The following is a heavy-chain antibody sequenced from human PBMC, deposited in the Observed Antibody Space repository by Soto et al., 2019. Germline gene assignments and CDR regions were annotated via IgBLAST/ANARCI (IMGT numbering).Heavy chain of an antibody. CDR3: ARIELEVRHYYYYYYGMDV. CDR1: GGSISSYY. Sequence: QVQLQESGPGLVKPSETLSLTCTVSGGSISSYYWSWIRQPPGKGLEWIGYIYYSGSTNYNPSLKSRVTISVDTSKNQFSLKLNSVTAADTAVYYCARIELEVRHYYYYYYGMDVWGQGTTVTVSS. J-gene: IGHJ6*02. D-gene: IGHD1-7*01. V-gene: IGHV4-59*01. CDR2: IYYSGST.